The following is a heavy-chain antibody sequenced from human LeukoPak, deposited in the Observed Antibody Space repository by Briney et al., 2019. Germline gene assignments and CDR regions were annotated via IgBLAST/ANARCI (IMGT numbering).Heavy chain of an antibody. D-gene: IGHD3-3*01. CDR2: IYTSGST. CDR1: GGSISSGSYY. V-gene: IGHV4-61*02. J-gene: IGHJ6*03. Sequence: SETLSLTCTVSGGSISSGSYYWSWIRQPAGKGLEWIGRIYTSGSTNYNPSLKSRVTISVDTSKNQFSLKLSSVTAADTAVYYCARENPNYDFWVGAYYYYYYMDVWGKGTTVTVSS. CDR3: ARENPNYDFWVGAYYYYYYMDV.